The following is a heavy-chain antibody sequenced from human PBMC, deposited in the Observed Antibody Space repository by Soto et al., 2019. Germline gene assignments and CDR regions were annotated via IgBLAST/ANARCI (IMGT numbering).Heavy chain of an antibody. CDR3: ARQDWVVAAAGTRADWFDP. D-gene: IGHD6-13*01. CDR1: GGSISSYY. CDR2: IYYSGST. V-gene: IGHV4-59*08. J-gene: IGHJ5*02. Sequence: QVQLQESGPGLVKPSETLSLTCTVSGGSISSYYWSWIRQPPGKGLEWIGYIYYSGSTNYNPSLKSRVTTSVDTSKNQFSLKLSSVTAADTAVYYCARQDWVVAAAGTRADWFDPWGQGTLVTVSS.